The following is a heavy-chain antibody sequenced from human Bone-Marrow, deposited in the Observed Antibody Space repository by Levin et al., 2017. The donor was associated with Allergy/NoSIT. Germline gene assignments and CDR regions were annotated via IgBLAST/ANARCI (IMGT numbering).Heavy chain of an antibody. Sequence: GGSLRLSCGTSGFTLSNYGMTWVRQAPGKGLEWVASISSSGGSTSYADSVKGRLTISRDNSNNTVHLEMNSLRGEDTAVFYCARRQSSGYSYDLWGQGSLVTVSS. D-gene: IGHD5-12*01. J-gene: IGHJ5*02. V-gene: IGHV3-23*01. CDR1: GFTLSNYG. CDR2: ISSSGGST. CDR3: ARRQSSGYSYDL.